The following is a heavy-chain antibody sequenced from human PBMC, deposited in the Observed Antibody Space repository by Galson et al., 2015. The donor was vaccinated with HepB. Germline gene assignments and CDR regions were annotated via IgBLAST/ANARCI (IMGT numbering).Heavy chain of an antibody. D-gene: IGHD2-2*01. CDR1: GGSFSGYY. V-gene: IGHV4-34*01. CDR3: ASGCPAASLNLESGWFDP. Sequence: LTCAVYGGSFSGYYWSWIRQPPGKGLEWIGEINHSGSTNYNPSLKSRVTISVDTSKNQFSLKLSSVTAADTAVYYCASGCPAASLNLESGWFDPWGQGTLVTVSS. J-gene: IGHJ5*02. CDR2: INHSGST.